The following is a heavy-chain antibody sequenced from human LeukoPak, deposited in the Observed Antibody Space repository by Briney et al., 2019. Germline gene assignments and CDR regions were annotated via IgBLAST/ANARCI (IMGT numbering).Heavy chain of an antibody. J-gene: IGHJ6*03. V-gene: IGHV3-53*01. CDR3: ARGVGPYYYYYMDV. CDR1: GFTVSSNY. CDR2: IYSGGST. Sequence: PGGSLRLSCAASGFTVSSNYMSWVRQAPGKGLEWVSVIYSGGSTYYADSVKGRFTISRDNSKNTLYLQMNSLRAEDTAVYYCARGVGPYYYYYMDVWGKGTTVTISS.